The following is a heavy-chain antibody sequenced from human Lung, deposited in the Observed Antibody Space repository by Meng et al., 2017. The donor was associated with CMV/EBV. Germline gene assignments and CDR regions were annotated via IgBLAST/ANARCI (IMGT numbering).Heavy chain of an antibody. D-gene: IGHD2-21*01. CDR3: VRCLYYLAGDGYDHDF. Sequence: GSISSDNYFWSWIRLPPGKGLEWVGYSRYSRDTYSIPSLQSRLTVTFDTSKNQFSLRLTSVTAAETAVYYCVRCLYYLAGDGYDHDFWGPGTLVTVSS. J-gene: IGHJ4*02. CDR2: SRYSRDT. CDR1: GSISSDNYF. V-gene: IGHV4-30-4*01.